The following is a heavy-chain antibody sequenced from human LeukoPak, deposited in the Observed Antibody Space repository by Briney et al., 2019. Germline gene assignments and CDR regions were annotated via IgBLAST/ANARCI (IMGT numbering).Heavy chain of an antibody. J-gene: IGHJ4*02. CDR1: GGSISSYY. Sequence: PSESLSLTCTVSGGSISSYYWSWIRQPPGKGLEWIGYIYYSGSTNYNPSLKSRVTISVDTSKNQISLKLSSVTAADTAVYYCAGYAGAYYYDSSGLFDYWGQGTLVTVSS. CDR2: IYYSGST. CDR3: AGYAGAYYYDSSGLFDY. D-gene: IGHD3-22*01. V-gene: IGHV4-59*01.